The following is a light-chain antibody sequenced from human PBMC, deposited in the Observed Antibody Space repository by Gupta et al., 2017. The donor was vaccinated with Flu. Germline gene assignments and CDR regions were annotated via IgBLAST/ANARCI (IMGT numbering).Light chain of an antibody. CDR1: QNIANY. Sequence: DIQVTQSPSSLSASIGDRVTITCRASQNIANYLNRYQQKSGQAPKLLIFTTSNLQSGVPSRFTGSGSGTNFTLTISSLQPEDFATYYCQQSYDIPRTLGQGTKLDI. J-gene: IGKJ2*02. V-gene: IGKV1-39*01. CDR3: QQSYDIPRT. CDR2: TTS.